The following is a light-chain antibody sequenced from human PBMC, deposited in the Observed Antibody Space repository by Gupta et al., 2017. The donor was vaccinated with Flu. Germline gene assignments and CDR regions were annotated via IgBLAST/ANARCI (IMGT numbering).Light chain of an antibody. V-gene: IGLV4-69*01. CDR2: LHSDGSH. CDR1: SGNSSAA. J-gene: IGLJ3*02. Sequence: LTYTRSSGNSSAAIEWHQQQPEKGPGYVMMLHSDGSHSRGDGSPDRFSGSSSVAERYLTISSLQSEDEVDYYWQTWGTGIRVFGGGTKLTAL. CDR3: QTWGTGIRV.